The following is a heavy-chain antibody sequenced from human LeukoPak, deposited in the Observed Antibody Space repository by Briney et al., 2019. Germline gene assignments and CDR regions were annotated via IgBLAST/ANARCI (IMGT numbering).Heavy chain of an antibody. V-gene: IGHV4-59*01. CDR2: IYYSGST. D-gene: IGHD2-15*01. CDR1: GGSISSYY. J-gene: IGHJ4*02. CDR3: ARGDIGDGCYFDY. Sequence: PSETLSLTCTVSGGSISSYYWSWIRQPPGKGLEWIGYIYYSGSTNYNPSLKSRVTISVDTSKNQFSLKLSSVTAADTAVYYCARGDIGDGCYFDYWGQGTLVTVSS.